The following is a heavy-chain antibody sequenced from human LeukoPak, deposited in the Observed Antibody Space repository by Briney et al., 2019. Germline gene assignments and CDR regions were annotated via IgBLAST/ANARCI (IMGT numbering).Heavy chain of an antibody. CDR2: MNPNSGNT. J-gene: IGHJ6*02. D-gene: IGHD3-10*01. CDR3: ARQYMVRGVIIRYYYYGMDV. CDR1: GYTFTSYD. Sequence: ASVKVSCKASGYTFTSYDINWVRQATGQGLEWMGWMNPNSGNTGYAQKFQGRVTMTRNTSISTAYMELSRLKSEDTAVYYCARQYMVRGVIIRYYYYGMDVWGQGTTVTVSS. V-gene: IGHV1-8*01.